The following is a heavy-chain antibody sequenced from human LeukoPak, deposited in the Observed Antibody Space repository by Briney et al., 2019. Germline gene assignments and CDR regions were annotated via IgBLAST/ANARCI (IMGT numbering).Heavy chain of an antibody. D-gene: IGHD1-1*01. CDR2: INPSGGST. CDR3: ASSNWNDGHYFDY. CDR1: GYTFTSYY. J-gene: IGHJ4*02. Sequence: ASVKVSCKASGYTFTSYYMHWLRQAPGQGLEWMGIINPSGGSTSYAQKFQGRVTMTRDTSTSTVYMELSSLRSEDTAVYYCASSNWNDGHYFDYWGQGTLITVSS. V-gene: IGHV1-46*01.